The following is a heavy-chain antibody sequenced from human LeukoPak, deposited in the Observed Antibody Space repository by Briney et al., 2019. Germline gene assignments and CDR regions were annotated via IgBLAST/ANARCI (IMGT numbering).Heavy chain of an antibody. CDR1: GNYW. CDR2: INTDGNIT. V-gene: IGHV3-74*01. CDR3: ARELSGSISRHFDS. J-gene: IGHJ4*02. D-gene: IGHD2-15*01. Sequence: GGSLRLSCAASGNYWMHWVRQAPGKGPVWVSRINTDGNITTYADSVKGRFSISRDNAKNALYLQMNSLRAEDTAVFYCARELSGSISRHFDSWGQGTLVTVSS.